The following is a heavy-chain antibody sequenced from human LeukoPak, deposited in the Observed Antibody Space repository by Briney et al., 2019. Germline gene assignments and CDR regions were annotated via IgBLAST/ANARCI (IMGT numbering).Heavy chain of an antibody. CDR1: GFTFGSYS. CDR3: ARPLKANWFDP. V-gene: IGHV3-21*01. J-gene: IGHJ5*02. Sequence: GGSLRLSCAASGFTFGSYSMNWVRQAPGKGLEWVSSISSSSSYIYYADSVKGRFTISRDNAKNSLYLQMNSLRAKDTAVYYCARPLKANWFDPWGQGTLITVSS. CDR2: ISSSSSYI.